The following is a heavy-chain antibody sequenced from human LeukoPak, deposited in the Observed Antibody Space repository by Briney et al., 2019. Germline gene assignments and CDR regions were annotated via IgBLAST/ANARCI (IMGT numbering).Heavy chain of an antibody. Sequence: GGSLRLSCAASGFTFSDYYMSWIRQAPGKGLEWVAVISYDGSNKYYADSVKDRFTISRDNSKNTLYLQMNSLRAEDTAVYYCARVQDSSGYYQVAEFDYWGQGTLVTVSS. CDR3: ARVQDSSGYYQVAEFDY. CDR2: ISYDGSNK. V-gene: IGHV3-30-3*01. J-gene: IGHJ4*02. D-gene: IGHD3-22*01. CDR1: GFTFSDYY.